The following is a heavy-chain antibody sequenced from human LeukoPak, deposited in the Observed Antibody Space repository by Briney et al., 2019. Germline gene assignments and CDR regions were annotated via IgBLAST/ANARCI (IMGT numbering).Heavy chain of an antibody. Sequence: ASVKVSCKASGYTFTSYYMHWVGQAPGQGLEWMGIINPSGGSTSYAQKFQGRVTMTRDMSTSTVYMELSSLRSEDTAVYYCARDHEGAVGYFDYWGQGTLVTVSS. V-gene: IGHV1-46*01. D-gene: IGHD3-16*01. CDR3: ARDHEGAVGYFDY. CDR1: GYTFTSYY. CDR2: INPSGGST. J-gene: IGHJ4*02.